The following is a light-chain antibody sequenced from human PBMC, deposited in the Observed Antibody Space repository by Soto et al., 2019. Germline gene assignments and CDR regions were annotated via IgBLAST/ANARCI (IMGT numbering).Light chain of an antibody. CDR3: AAWDDSLRGWV. J-gene: IGLJ3*02. CDR1: ISNIGTNY. V-gene: IGLV1-47*01. CDR2: RND. Sequence: QSVLTQPPSASGTPGQRVTISCSGSISNIGTNYVYWYQQFPGTAPKLLIYRNDQRPSGVPDRFSGSKSGTSASLAISGLRSEDEADYHCAAWDDSLRGWVLGGGTKVTVL.